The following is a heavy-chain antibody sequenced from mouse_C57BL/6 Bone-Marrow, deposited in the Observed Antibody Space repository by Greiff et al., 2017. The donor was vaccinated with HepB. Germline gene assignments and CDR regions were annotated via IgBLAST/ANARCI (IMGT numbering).Heavy chain of an antibody. CDR1: GYAFSSSW. CDR2: IDPNSGGT. Sequence: QVQLKESGPELVKPGASVKISCKASGYAFSSSWMNWVKQRPGRGLEWIGRIDPNSGGTKYNEKFKSKATLTVDKPSSTAYMQLSSLTSEDSAVYYCARRYGSYFDYWGQGTTLTVSS. D-gene: IGHD2-2*01. J-gene: IGHJ2*01. CDR3: ARRYGSYFDY. V-gene: IGHV1-72*01.